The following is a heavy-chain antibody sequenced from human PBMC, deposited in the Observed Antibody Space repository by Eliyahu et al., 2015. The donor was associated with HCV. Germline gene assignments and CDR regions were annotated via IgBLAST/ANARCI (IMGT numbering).Heavy chain of an antibody. CDR2: FDPEEGET. J-gene: IGHJ6*02. V-gene: IGHV1-24*01. CDR1: GASLSDLS. D-gene: IGHD3-16*01. Sequence: QGQLVQSGAEVKKPGASVKVSCKVSGASLSDLSIHWVRQAPGKGLEWMGGFDPEEGETIYAQKFQGRVTMTEDTSIGTAYMEVSSLRVDDTAVYYCANVYDRHEGQFGMHVWGQGTTVTVSS. CDR3: ANVYDRHEGQFGMHV.